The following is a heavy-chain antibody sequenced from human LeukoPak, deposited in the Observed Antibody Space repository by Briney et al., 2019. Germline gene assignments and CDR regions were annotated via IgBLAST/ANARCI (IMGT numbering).Heavy chain of an antibody. J-gene: IGHJ4*02. CDR3: ARGLSSGWYYFDY. CDR1: GSSISNYY. Sequence: PSETLSPTCTVSGSSISNYYWSWIRQPPGKGLEWIGYIYYSGSTRYNPSLKSRVTISVDTSKNLFSLKLGSVTAADTAVYFCARGLSSGWYYFDYWGQGTLGTVSS. D-gene: IGHD6-19*01. V-gene: IGHV4-59*01. CDR2: IYYSGST.